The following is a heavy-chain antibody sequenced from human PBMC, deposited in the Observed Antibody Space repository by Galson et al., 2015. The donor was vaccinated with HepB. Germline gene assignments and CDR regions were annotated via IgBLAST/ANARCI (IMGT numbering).Heavy chain of an antibody. Sequence: SLRLSCAASGFTFSNYAMSWVRQAPGKGLEWVSAISDGGDDTYYADSVRGRFTISRDNFKNTLYLQMNSLRAEDTAAYYCVKWARPGSGYFSEVFDVWGQGTMVTVSS. CDR2: ISDGGDDT. V-gene: IGHV3-23*01. D-gene: IGHD2-2*03. CDR3: VKWARPGSGYFSEVFDV. J-gene: IGHJ3*01. CDR1: GFTFSNYA.